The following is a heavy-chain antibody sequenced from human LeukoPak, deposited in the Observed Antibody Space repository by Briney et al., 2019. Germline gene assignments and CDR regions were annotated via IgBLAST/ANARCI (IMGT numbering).Heavy chain of an antibody. CDR2: ISAYNGNT. CDR1: GYSFTSYG. D-gene: IGHD2-2*01. V-gene: IGHV1-18*01. Sequence: ASVKVSCKASGYSFTSYGISWVRQAPGQGLEWMGWISAYNGNTKYAQKLQGRVTMTTDTSTSTAYMELRSLRSDDTAVYYCARDLGDVVVIPTAISLPWGQGTLVTVSS. J-gene: IGHJ5*02. CDR3: ARDLGDVVVIPTAISLP.